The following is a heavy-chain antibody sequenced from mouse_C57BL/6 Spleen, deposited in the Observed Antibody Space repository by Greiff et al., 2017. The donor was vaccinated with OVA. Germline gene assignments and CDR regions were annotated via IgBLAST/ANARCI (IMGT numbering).Heavy chain of an antibody. V-gene: IGHV1-59*01. Sequence: QVQLQQPGAELVRPGTSVKLSCKASGYTFTSYWMHWVKQRPGQGLEWIGVIDPSDSYTNYNQKFKGKATFTVDTSSSTAYMQLSSLTSEYSAVYYCARPGDYYGSFYYAMDYWGQGTSVTVSS. CDR1: GYTFTSYW. CDR3: ARPGDYYGSFYYAMDY. J-gene: IGHJ4*01. CDR2: IDPSDSYT. D-gene: IGHD1-1*01.